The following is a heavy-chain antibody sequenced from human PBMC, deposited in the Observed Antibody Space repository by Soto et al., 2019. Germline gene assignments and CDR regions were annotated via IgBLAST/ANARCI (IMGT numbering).Heavy chain of an antibody. CDR1: GGSISSYY. Sequence: PSETLSLTCTVSGGSISSYYGSWIRQPPGKGLEWIGEINHSGSTNYNPSLKSRVIISVDTSKNQFSLKLSSVTAADTAVYYCARGDYGGNSDDYWGRGTLVTVSS. CDR2: INHSGST. CDR3: ARGDYGGNSDDY. D-gene: IGHD4-17*01. V-gene: IGHV4-34*01. J-gene: IGHJ4*02.